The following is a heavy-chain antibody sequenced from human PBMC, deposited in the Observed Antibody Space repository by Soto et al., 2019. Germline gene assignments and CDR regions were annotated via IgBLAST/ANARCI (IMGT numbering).Heavy chain of an antibody. D-gene: IGHD2-2*01. Sequence: SETLSLTCTVSNFSVLTSIYYWAWIRQPQGKGLEWVGTVYYTGTTYYNPSLQSRVTISIDTSKNQFSLNLNSVTAADTAVYYCARNWNLALVPAAYFDSWGQGTLVTVSS. J-gene: IGHJ4*02. CDR2: VYYTGTT. V-gene: IGHV4-39*01. CDR3: ARNWNLALVPAAYFDS. CDR1: NFSVLTSIYY.